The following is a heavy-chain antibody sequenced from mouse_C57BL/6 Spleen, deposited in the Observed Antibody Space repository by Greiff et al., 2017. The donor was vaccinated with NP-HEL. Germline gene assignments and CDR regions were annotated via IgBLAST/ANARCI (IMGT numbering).Heavy chain of an antibody. CDR2: ISDGGSYT. D-gene: IGHD3-2*02. CDR3: ARQLRLYAMDY. V-gene: IGHV5-4*03. Sequence: EVKVVESGGGLVKPGGSLKLSCAASGFTFSSYAMSWVRQTPEKRLEWVATISDGGSYTYYPDNVKGRFTISRDNAKNNLYLQMSHLKSEDTAMYYCARQLRLYAMDYWGQGTSVTVSS. J-gene: IGHJ4*01. CDR1: GFTFSSYA.